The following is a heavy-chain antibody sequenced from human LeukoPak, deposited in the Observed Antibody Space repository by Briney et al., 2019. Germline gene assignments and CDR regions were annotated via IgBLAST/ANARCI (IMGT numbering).Heavy chain of an antibody. J-gene: IGHJ4*02. CDR1: GGSISSYY. Sequence: SETLSLTCTVSGGSISSYYWSWIRQPPGKGLEWIGYIYTSGSTNYNPSLKSRVTISVDTSKNQFSLKLSSVTAADTAVYYCARSKRGTGYYDSSGEGLDYWGQGTLVTVSS. CDR2: IYTSGST. CDR3: ARSKRGTGYYDSSGEGLDY. D-gene: IGHD3-22*01. V-gene: IGHV4-4*09.